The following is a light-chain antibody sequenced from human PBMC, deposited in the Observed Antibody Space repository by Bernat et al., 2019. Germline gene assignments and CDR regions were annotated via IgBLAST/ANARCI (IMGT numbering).Light chain of an antibody. J-gene: IGLJ3*02. V-gene: IGLV2-23*02. CDR1: SSDVGSNNI. CDR3: CGFDGGSTSWI. Sequence: QSALTQPASVSASPGQSITISCTGTSSDVGSNNIVSWYQQHPGKVPKLMIYEVTKRLSGVSSRFSGAKSGNTASLTISGLQAEDEANYYCCGFDGGSTSWIFGGGTKLHVL. CDR2: EVT.